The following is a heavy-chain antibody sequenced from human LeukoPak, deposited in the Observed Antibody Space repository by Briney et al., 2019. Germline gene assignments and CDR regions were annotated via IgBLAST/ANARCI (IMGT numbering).Heavy chain of an antibody. V-gene: IGHV1-2*06. Sequence: ASVKVSCKASGYTFTAQYMHWVRQAPGQGLEWMGRINPSSGGTNCVQKFQGRVTTTRDTSITTAYMELTSLRSDDTAVYYCARDEVVAAPNYFGMVVWGQGTTVSVSS. J-gene: IGHJ6*02. CDR2: INPSSGGT. CDR3: ARDEVVAAPNYFGMVV. D-gene: IGHD2-15*01. CDR1: GYTFTAQY.